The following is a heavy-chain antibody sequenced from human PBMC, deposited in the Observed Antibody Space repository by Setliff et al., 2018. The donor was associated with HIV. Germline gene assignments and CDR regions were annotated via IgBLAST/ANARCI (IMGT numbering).Heavy chain of an antibody. CDR3: ARHHPLKQWFFIDL. V-gene: IGHV4-38-2*01. CDR2: IYTSGST. D-gene: IGHD3-22*01. J-gene: IGHJ5*02. Sequence: SETLSLTCAVSAYSINSGYYWGWIRQPPGKGLEWIGCIYTSGSTYYNPSLKSRVTMSVDTSKNQFSLKLTSVTAADTAVYYCARHHPLKQWFFIDLWGQGSLVTVS. CDR1: AYSINSGYY.